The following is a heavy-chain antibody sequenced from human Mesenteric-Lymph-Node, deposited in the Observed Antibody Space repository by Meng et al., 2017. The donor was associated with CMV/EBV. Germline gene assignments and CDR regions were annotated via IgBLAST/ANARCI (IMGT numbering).Heavy chain of an antibody. CDR3: AKHGSPRRRSSGAYYYYYGMDV. Sequence: GESLKISCAASGFTFSSCAMSWVRQAPGKGLEWVSVIYSGGSSTYYADSVKGRFTISRDNSKNTLYLQMNSLRAEDTAVYYCAKHGSPRRRSSGAYYYYYGMDVWGQGTTVTVSS. CDR2: IYSGGSST. J-gene: IGHJ6*02. D-gene: IGHD6-19*01. CDR1: GFTFSSCA. V-gene: IGHV3-23*03.